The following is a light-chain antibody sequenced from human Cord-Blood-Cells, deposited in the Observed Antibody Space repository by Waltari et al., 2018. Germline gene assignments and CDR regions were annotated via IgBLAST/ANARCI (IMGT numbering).Light chain of an antibody. V-gene: IGKV4-1*01. CDR1: QRVLYSSNNKNY. CDR3: QQYYSTPFT. CDR2: WAS. J-gene: IGKJ3*01. Sequence: DIVMTQSQDSLAVSLGERATINCKYSQRVLYSSNNKNYLAWYQQKPGQPPKLLIYWASTREYGVPDRFSGSGSGTDFTLTISSLQAEDVAVYYCQQYYSTPFTFGPGTKVDIK.